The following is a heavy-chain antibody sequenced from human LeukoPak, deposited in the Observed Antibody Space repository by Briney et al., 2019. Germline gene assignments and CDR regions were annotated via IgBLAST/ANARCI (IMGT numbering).Heavy chain of an antibody. J-gene: IGHJ4*02. V-gene: IGHV1-2*02. D-gene: IGHD2-21*02. CDR2: INPNSGGT. Sequence: ASVKVSCKAFGYTFTSNYIHWVRQAPGQGLEWMGWINPNSGGTNYAQKFQGRVTMTRDTSISTAYMELSRLRSDDTAVYYCAREGCGGDCGTYYFDYWGQGTLVTVSS. CDR1: GYTFTSNY. CDR3: AREGCGGDCGTYYFDY.